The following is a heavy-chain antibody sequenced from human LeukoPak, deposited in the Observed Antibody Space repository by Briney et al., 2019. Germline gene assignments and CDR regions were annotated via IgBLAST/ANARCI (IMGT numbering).Heavy chain of an antibody. Sequence: ASVKVSCKASGYTFTSYGISWVRQAPGQGLEWMGWIIPNNGNTNYAQKFQGRVTMTTDTSTSTAYMELRSLRSEDTAVYYCARGSIVATIHSVDYWGQGTLVTVSS. CDR3: ARGSIVATIHSVDY. V-gene: IGHV1-18*01. J-gene: IGHJ4*02. D-gene: IGHD2-21*01. CDR2: IIPNNGNT. CDR1: GYTFTSYG.